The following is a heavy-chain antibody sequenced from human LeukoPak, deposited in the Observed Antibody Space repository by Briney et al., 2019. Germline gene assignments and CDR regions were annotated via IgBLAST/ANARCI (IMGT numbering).Heavy chain of an antibody. CDR3: ARVVTAAGLDL. V-gene: IGHV4-39*07. CDR2: VHYDGRT. Sequence: SKTLSLTCTVSGGPISGSVTWGWVRQPPGKGLEWIGNVHYDGRTAPNPSLKSRVTMSLDTSTNQSSLKLNSVTATDTALYYCARVVTAAGLDLWGRGILVTISS. CDR1: GGPISGSVT. J-gene: IGHJ5*02. D-gene: IGHD6-19*01.